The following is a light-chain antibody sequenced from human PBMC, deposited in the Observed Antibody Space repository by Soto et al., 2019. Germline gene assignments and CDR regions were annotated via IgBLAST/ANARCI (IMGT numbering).Light chain of an antibody. CDR2: GNS. CDR3: QSYDSSPVV. Sequence: QSVVTQPPSVSGAPGQRVTISCTGSSSNIGAGYDVHWYQQLPGTAPKLLIYGNSNRPSGVPDRFSGSKSGTSASLAITGLQAEDVADYYCQSYDSSPVVFGGGTKLTVL. J-gene: IGLJ2*01. CDR1: SSNIGAGYD. V-gene: IGLV1-40*01.